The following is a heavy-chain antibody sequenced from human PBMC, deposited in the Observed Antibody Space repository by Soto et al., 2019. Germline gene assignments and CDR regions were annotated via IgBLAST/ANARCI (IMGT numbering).Heavy chain of an antibody. V-gene: IGHV4-34*01. CDR1: GGSFSGYY. CDR2: INHSGST. Sequence: SETLSLTCAVYGGSFSGYYWSWIRQPPGKGLEWIGEINHSGSTNYNPSLKSRVTISVDTSKNQFSLKLSSVTAADTAVYYCARGFFGLRDYYYYYGMDAWGQGTTVTVSS. J-gene: IGHJ6*02. D-gene: IGHD3-3*01. CDR3: ARGFFGLRDYYYYYGMDA.